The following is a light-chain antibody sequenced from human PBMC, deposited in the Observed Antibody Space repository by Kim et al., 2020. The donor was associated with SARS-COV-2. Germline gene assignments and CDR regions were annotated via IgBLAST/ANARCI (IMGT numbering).Light chain of an antibody. CDR2: GAS. CDR3: QQYGSSTGYT. V-gene: IGKV3-20*01. CDR1: QSVSSNY. J-gene: IGKJ2*01. Sequence: EIVLTQSPGTLSLSPGERATLSCRASQSVSSNYLAWYQQKPGQAPRLLIYGASSRATGIPDRFSGSGSGTDFTLTIGRLEPEDFAVYYCQQYGSSTGYTFGQGTKLEI.